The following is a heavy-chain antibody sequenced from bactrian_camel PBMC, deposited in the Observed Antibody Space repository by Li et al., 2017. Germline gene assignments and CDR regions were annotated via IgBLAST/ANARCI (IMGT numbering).Heavy chain of an antibody. CDR1: GVSISDYC. D-gene: IGHD6*01. Sequence: QLVEFGGGSVQAGGSLRLSCVVSGVSISDYCMVWFRGKEREWVARWQPGDDSEYYTDSVKGRFTISRDNAKNTLYLQMNSLKPEDTAVYYCATGPHYLVAGLDEYNYWGQGTQVTVS. CDR3: ATGPHYLVAGLDEYNY. CDR2: WQPGDDSE. V-gene: IGHV3S1*01. J-gene: IGHJ4*01.